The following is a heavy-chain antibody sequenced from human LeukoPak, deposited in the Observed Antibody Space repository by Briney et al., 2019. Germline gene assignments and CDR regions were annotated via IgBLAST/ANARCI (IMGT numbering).Heavy chain of an antibody. D-gene: IGHD3-22*01. Sequence: GGSLRLSCAASGFTFSNAWMSWVRQAPGKGLEWVGRIKSKTDGGTTDYAAPVKGRFTISRDDSKNTLYLQMNSLKTEDTAVYYCAKDWSYNDNSGSIYYMDVWGKGTTVTVSS. CDR3: AKDWSYNDNSGSIYYMDV. V-gene: IGHV3-15*01. CDR1: GFTFSNAW. CDR2: IKSKTDGGTT. J-gene: IGHJ6*03.